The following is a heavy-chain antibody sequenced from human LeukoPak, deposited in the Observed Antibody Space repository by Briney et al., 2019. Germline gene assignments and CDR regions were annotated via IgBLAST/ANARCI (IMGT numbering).Heavy chain of an antibody. Sequence: SETLSLXCTVSGGSISSYYWSWIRQPAGKGLEWIGRIYTSGSTNYNPSLKSRVTMSVDTSKNQFSLKLSSVTAADTAVYYCARERDYDFWSGYYLDYWGQGTLVTVSS. D-gene: IGHD3-3*01. J-gene: IGHJ4*02. CDR1: GGSISSYY. CDR2: IYTSGST. V-gene: IGHV4-4*07. CDR3: ARERDYDFWSGYYLDY.